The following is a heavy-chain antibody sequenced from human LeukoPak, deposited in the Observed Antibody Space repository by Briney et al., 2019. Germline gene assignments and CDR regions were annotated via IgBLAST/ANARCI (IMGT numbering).Heavy chain of an antibody. CDR3: ARRQYVSSRAHH. V-gene: IGHV4-39*01. D-gene: IGHD6-13*01. CDR2: HYHYRVT. CDR1: GDSISSGSYL. J-gene: IGHJ5*02. Sequence: SETLSLTCTVSGDSISSGSYLWGSVRLPPGKGLEWLGEHYHYRVTPYQPHPNRRDTISVGTSTNQHSLIRTSVPAADTAVYYRARRQYVSSRAHHWGQGTLVTVPS.